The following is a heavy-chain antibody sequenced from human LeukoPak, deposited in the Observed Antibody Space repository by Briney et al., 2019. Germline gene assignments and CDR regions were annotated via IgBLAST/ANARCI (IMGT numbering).Heavy chain of an antibody. CDR1: GFTFSSYE. D-gene: IGHD6-6*01. CDR2: ISSSGSTI. Sequence: SGGSLRLSCAASGFTFSSYEMNWVRQAPGKGLEWVSYISSSGSTIYYADSVKGRFTISRDNAKNSLYLQMNSLRAEDTAVYYCARDGSPSRYYYYYMDVWGKGTTVTVSS. V-gene: IGHV3-48*03. CDR3: ARDGSPSRYYYYYMDV. J-gene: IGHJ6*03.